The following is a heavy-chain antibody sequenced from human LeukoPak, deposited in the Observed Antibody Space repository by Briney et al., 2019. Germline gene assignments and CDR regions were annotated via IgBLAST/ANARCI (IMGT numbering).Heavy chain of an antibody. CDR1: GFTFDDFG. CDR3: AKDARDPYYYGSGSYPFDY. J-gene: IGHJ4*02. D-gene: IGHD3-10*01. V-gene: IGHV3-9*01. Sequence: PGGSLRLSCAASGFTFDDFGMHWVRQAPGKGLEWVAGISWNGNPIGYGDSVKGRFTISRDNAKNSLYLQMNSLRAEDTALYYCAKDARDPYYYGSGSYPFDYWGQGTLVTVSS. CDR2: ISWNGNPI.